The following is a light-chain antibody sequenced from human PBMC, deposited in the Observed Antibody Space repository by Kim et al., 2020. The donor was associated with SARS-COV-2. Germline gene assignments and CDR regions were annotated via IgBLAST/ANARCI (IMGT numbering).Light chain of an antibody. J-gene: IGLJ1*01. V-gene: IGLV2-14*03. CDR3: SAYTTGNTYV. CDR1: SSDLGANDY. Sequence: GQSIAISCTGTSSDLGANDYVCWYQQHPGKAPRLVIYDVNNRPSGVSDRFFGPKSGTTASLTISRLQADDEADYYCSAYTTGNTYVFGTGTKVTVL. CDR2: DVN.